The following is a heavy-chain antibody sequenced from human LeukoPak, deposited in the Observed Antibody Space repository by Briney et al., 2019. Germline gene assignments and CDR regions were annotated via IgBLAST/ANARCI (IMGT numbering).Heavy chain of an antibody. Sequence: GWSLRLSCAASGFTFSSYNMNWVRQAPGKGLEWVSSISSGSSYIYYSDSVQGRFTISRDNAKNSLYLQMNSLRAEDTAVYYCARITPTVTSSNKFDYWGQGTLVTVSS. D-gene: IGHD4-17*01. J-gene: IGHJ4*02. CDR1: GFTFSSYN. V-gene: IGHV3-21*01. CDR2: ISSGSSYI. CDR3: ARITPTVTSSNKFDY.